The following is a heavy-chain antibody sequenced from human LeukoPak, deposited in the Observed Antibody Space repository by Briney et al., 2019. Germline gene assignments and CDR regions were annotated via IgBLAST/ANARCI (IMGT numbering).Heavy chain of an antibody. J-gene: IGHJ6*03. CDR1: GGTFSSYT. D-gene: IGHD3-3*01. V-gene: IGHV1-69*02. CDR3: ARSLWSGSPFRQYYYYMDV. Sequence: SVKVSCKASGGTFSSYTISWVRQAPGQGLEWMGRIIPILGVANYAQKFQGRVTITADRSTSTAYMELSSLRSEDTAVYYCARSLWSGSPFRQYYYYMDVWGKGTTVTVSS. CDR2: IIPILGVA.